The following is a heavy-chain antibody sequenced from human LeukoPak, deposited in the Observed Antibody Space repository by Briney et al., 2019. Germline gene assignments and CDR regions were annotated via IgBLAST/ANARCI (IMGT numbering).Heavy chain of an antibody. CDR2: IYYSGST. CDR3: ARHSGAFSISDDY. V-gene: IGHV4-59*08. CDR1: GGSISIYY. D-gene: IGHD6-6*01. J-gene: IGHJ4*02. Sequence: PSETLSLTCTVSGGSISIYYWSWIRQPPGKGLEWIGYIYYSGSTNYNPSLKSRVTISVDTSKNQFSLKLSSVTAADTAVYYCARHSGAFSISDDYWGQGTLVTVSS.